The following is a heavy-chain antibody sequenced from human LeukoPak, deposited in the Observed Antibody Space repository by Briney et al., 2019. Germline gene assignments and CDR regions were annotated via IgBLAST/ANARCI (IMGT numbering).Heavy chain of an antibody. CDR2: ISGSGGST. Sequence: GGSLRLSCAASGFTFSSYAMSWVRQAPGKGLEWVSAISGSGGSTYYADSVKGRFTISRDNSKNTLYLQMSSLRAEDTAVYYCAKDLPLYYYDSSGPDYWGQGTLVTVSS. J-gene: IGHJ4*02. D-gene: IGHD3-22*01. V-gene: IGHV3-23*01. CDR3: AKDLPLYYYDSSGPDY. CDR1: GFTFSSYA.